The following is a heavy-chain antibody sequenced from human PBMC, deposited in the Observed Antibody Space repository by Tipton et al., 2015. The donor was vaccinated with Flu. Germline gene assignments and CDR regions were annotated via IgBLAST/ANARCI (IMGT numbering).Heavy chain of an antibody. J-gene: IGHJ6*02. D-gene: IGHD2-2*01. CDR1: GFNVTNYY. CDR2: ILSGGST. CDR3: ARGPQVPVWPYYYGMDV. V-gene: IGHV3-53*01. Sequence: SLRLSCAGSGFNVTNYYMSWVRQAPGKGLEWVSVILSGGSTYYAGSVKGRFTISRDISKNALYLQMSSLRAEDTAVYYCARGPQVPVWPYYYGMDVWGQGTTVTVSS.